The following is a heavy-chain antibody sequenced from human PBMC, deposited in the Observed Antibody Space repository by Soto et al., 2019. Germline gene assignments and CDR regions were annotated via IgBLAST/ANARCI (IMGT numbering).Heavy chain of an antibody. CDR3: ARATVTYNYYFDY. CDR1: GGSISSGGYY. CDR2: TYYSGST. Sequence: PSETLSLTCTVSGGSISSGGYYWSWIRQHPGKGLEWIGYTYYSGSTYYNPSLKSRVTISVDTSKNQFSLKLSSVTAADTAVYYCARATVTYNYYFDYWGQGTLVTVSS. D-gene: IGHD4-17*01. J-gene: IGHJ4*02. V-gene: IGHV4-31*03.